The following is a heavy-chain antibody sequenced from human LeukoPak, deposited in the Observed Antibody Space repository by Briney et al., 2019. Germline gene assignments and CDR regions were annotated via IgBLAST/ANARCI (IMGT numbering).Heavy chain of an antibody. J-gene: IGHJ4*02. CDR1: GFTLSTYW. D-gene: IGHD3-10*01. V-gene: IGHV3-30*18. CDR3: AKGSMVRGVLYYFDY. CDR2: ISYDGSNK. Sequence: PGGSLRLSCAASGFTLSTYWMSWVRQAPGKGLEWVAVISYDGSNKYYADSVKGRFTISRDNSKNTLYLQMNSLRAEDTAVYYCAKGSMVRGVLYYFDYWGQGTLVTVSS.